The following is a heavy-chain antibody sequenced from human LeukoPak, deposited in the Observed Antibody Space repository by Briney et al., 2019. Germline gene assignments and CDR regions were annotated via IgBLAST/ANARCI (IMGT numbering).Heavy chain of an antibody. D-gene: IGHD1-7*01. CDR1: GGSFSSDTYS. CDR3: ARVPLGNFWYFDL. CDR2: INHSGST. V-gene: IGHV4-30-2*01. Sequence: PSETLSLTCAVSGGSFSSDTYSWSWIRQPPGKGLEWIGYINHSGSTYYNPSLKSRVTISVDRSKNQFSLNLNSVTAADTAVYYCARVPLGNFWYFDLWGRGTLVTVSS. J-gene: IGHJ2*01.